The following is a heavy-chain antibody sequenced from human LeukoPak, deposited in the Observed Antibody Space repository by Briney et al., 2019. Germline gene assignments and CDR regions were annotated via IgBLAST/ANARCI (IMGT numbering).Heavy chain of an antibody. D-gene: IGHD2/OR15-2a*01. CDR2: ISYIGGST. CDR3: AKSHSLEYRGYFDY. J-gene: IGHJ4*02. CDR1: GFTFSAYA. V-gene: IGHV3-23*01. Sequence: GGSLRLSSATSGFTFSAYALSWVRQTPGKGLEWVSTISYIGGSTYYAESVKGRFTISRGNSKNTLYLLMNELSADDTAVYYCAKSHSLEYRGYFDYWGQGALVTVSS.